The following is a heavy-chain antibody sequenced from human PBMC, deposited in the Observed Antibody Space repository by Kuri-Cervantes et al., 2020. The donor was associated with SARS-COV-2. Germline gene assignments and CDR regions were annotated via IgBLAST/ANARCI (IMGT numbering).Heavy chain of an antibody. CDR3: ARESNYSHYYGTEV. CDR1: GGSIRTYH. V-gene: IGHV4-59*01. CDR2: IYYSGST. Sequence: TGRASGGSIRTYHWSLIRQPPGKGLEWIGYIYYSGSTTYNPSLKSRVTISVDTSKNQFSLELDSVTAADTAVYYCARESNYSHYYGTEVWGQGTTVTVSS. J-gene: IGHJ6*02.